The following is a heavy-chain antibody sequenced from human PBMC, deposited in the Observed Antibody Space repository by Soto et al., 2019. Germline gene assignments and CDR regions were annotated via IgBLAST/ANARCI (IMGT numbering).Heavy chain of an antibody. CDR3: ARSRGAPLWFGELSHQYYFDY. Sequence: PGESLKISCKGSGYSFTSYWIGWVRQMPGKGLEWMGIIYPGDSDTRYSPSFQGQVTISADKSISTAYLQWSSLKASDTAMYYCARSRGAPLWFGELSHQYYFDYWGQGTLVTVSS. J-gene: IGHJ4*02. D-gene: IGHD3-10*01. CDR1: GYSFTSYW. CDR2: IYPGDSDT. V-gene: IGHV5-51*01.